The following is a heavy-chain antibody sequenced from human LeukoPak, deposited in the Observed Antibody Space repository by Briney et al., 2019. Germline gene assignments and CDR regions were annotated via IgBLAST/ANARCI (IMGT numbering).Heavy chain of an antibody. Sequence: QSGGSLRLSCAASGFTVSSNYMSWVRQAPGKGLEWVSGINWNGGSTVYADSVKGRFTISRDNAKNSLYLQMNSLRAEDTALYYCARVRGYSYGHYFDYWGQGTLVTVSS. CDR3: ARVRGYSYGHYFDY. CDR2: INWNGGST. J-gene: IGHJ4*02. D-gene: IGHD5-18*01. CDR1: GFTVSSNY. V-gene: IGHV3-20*04.